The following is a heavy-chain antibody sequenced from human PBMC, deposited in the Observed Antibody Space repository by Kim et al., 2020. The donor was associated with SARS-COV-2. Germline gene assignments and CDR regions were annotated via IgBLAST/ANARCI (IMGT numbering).Heavy chain of an antibody. D-gene: IGHD5-18*01. CDR2: VDGGNGNT. CDR3: AREETDSYGYRALDY. CDR1: GYTFHTYA. J-gene: IGHJ4*02. V-gene: IGHV1-3*01. Sequence: ASVKVSCKASGYTFHTYAMHWMRQAPGQRLEWMGWVDGGNGNTKSPQNFQGRVTITRDRSATTAYMELSSLRSEDTAVYYCAREETDSYGYRALDYWGQGTPVTVSS.